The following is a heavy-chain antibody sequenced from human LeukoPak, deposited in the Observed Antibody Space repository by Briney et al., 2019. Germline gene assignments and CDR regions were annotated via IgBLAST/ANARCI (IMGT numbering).Heavy chain of an antibody. Sequence: PSETLSLTCTVSGGSISSGGYYWSWIRQHPGKGLEWIGYIYYSGSTYYNPSLKSRVTISVDTSKNQFSLKLSSVTAADTAVYYCARVLGSSSSWYFSPPYYYYYTDVWGKGTTVTVSS. D-gene: IGHD6-13*01. CDR3: ARVLGSSSSWYFSPPYYYYYTDV. J-gene: IGHJ6*03. CDR1: GGSISSGGYY. V-gene: IGHV4-31*03. CDR2: IYYSGST.